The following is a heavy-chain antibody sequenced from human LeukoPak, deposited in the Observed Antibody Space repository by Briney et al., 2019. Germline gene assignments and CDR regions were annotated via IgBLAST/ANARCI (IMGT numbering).Heavy chain of an antibody. CDR1: GFTFHDSA. CDR3: AKEGSVCTNGICRYFDQ. CDR2: INWNSDTI. V-gene: IGHV3-9*01. D-gene: IGHD2-8*01. J-gene: IGHJ4*02. Sequence: PGRSLRLSCAASGFTFHDSAMHWVRQTPGKGLEWVSSINWNSDTIDYVDSVKGRFTTSRDNAKNSLYLQMNSLRTEDTALYYCAKEGSVCTNGICRYFDQWGRGTLVTVSS.